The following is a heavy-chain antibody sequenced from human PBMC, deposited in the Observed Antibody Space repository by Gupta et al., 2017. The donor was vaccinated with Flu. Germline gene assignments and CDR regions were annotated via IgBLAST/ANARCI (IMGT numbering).Heavy chain of an antibody. CDR3: ARSGNLYCSGGSCYSIQH. V-gene: IGHV3-33*01. CDR2: RWYDGSNK. Sequence: QVQLVESGGGVVQPGRSLRLSCAASGFTFSSYGMHWVRQAPGKGLEWVAVRWYDGSNKYYADSVKGRVTISRDNSKNTLYRQMNSLRAEDTAVYYCARSGNLYCSGGSCYSIQHWGQGTLVTVSS. CDR1: GFTFSSYG. D-gene: IGHD2-15*01. J-gene: IGHJ1*01.